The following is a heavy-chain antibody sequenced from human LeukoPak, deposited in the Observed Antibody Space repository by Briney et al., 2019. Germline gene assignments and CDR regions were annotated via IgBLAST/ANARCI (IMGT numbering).Heavy chain of an antibody. J-gene: IGHJ4*02. CDR3: AVPYGDYGNVFDY. CDR1: GFTFSSYA. D-gene: IGHD4-17*01. V-gene: IGHV3-23*01. Sequence: GGSLRLSCAASGFTFSSYAMSWVRQAPGKGLEWVSAISGSGGSTYYADSVKGRFTISRDNSKNMLYLQMNSLRAEDTAVYYCAVPYGDYGNVFDYWGQGTLVTVSS. CDR2: ISGSGGST.